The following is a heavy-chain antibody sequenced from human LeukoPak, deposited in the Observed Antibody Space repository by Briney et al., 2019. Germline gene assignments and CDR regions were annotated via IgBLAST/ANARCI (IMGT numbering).Heavy chain of an antibody. Sequence: GGSLRLSCAASGFTVSSNYMSWVRQAPGKGLEWVSYISSSTSTIYYADSVKGRFTISRDNAKNSLYLQMNSLRDDDTAVYYCAKPKYSHAFHIWGQGTMVTVSS. CDR1: GFTVSSNY. J-gene: IGHJ3*02. CDR2: ISSSTSTI. CDR3: AKPKYSHAFHI. D-gene: IGHD2-21*01. V-gene: IGHV3-48*02.